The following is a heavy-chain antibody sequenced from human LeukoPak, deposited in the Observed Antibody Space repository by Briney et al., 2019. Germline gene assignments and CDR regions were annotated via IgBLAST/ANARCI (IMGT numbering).Heavy chain of an antibody. CDR2: INHSGST. CDR3: ARDVAVAGTLGNFDY. V-gene: IGHV4-34*01. Sequence: PSETLSLTCAVYGGSFSGYYWSWIRQPPGKGLEWIGEINHSGSTNYNPSLKSRVTISVDTSKNQFSLKLSSVTAADTAVYYCARDVAVAGTLGNFDYWGQGTLVTVSS. D-gene: IGHD6-19*01. CDR1: GGSFSGYY. J-gene: IGHJ4*02.